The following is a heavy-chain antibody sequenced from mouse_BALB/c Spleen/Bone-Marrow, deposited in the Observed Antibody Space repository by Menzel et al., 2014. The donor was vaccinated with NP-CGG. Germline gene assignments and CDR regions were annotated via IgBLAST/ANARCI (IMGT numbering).Heavy chain of an antibody. J-gene: IGHJ4*01. CDR2: FYPGSNSI. CDR1: GYTLTDYI. Sequence: VQLQQSGAGLVKPGASVKLSYKASGYTLTDYIIHWVKQRSGQGLEWIGWFYPGSNSIKYDEKFKDKATLTADKSSSTVYMELSRLTSEDSAVYFCARHEEGGYDYDVGSYAMDYWGQGTSVTVSS. CDR3: ARHEEGGYDYDVGSYAMDY. D-gene: IGHD2-4*01. V-gene: IGHV1-62-2*01.